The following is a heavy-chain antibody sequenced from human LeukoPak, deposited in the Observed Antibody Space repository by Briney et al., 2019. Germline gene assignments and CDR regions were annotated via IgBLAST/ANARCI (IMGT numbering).Heavy chain of an antibody. D-gene: IGHD5-12*01. Sequence: ASVKVSCKPSVYTFTSYDINWVRQATGQGLEWMAWMNPNSGNTGYAQKFQGRGTMTKNTSISTAYMELSSLRSEDTAVYYCASFGTPKSGYDFDYWGQGTLVTVSS. V-gene: IGHV1-8*01. CDR2: MNPNSGNT. CDR1: VYTFTSYD. J-gene: IGHJ4*02. CDR3: ASFGTPKSGYDFDY.